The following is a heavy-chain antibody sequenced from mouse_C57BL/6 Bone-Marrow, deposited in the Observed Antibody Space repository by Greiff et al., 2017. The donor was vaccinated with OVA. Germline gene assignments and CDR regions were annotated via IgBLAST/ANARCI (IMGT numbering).Heavy chain of an antibody. CDR1: GYTFTSYW. J-gene: IGHJ2*01. CDR2: IAPSDSYT. Sequence: QVQLQQPGAELVMPGASVKLSCKASGYTFTSYWMHWVKQRPGQGLEWIGEIAPSDSYTNYNQKFKGKSTLTVDKSSSTAYMQLSSLTSEDSAVYYCARYFDYWGQGTTLTVSS. V-gene: IGHV1-69*01. CDR3: ARYFDY.